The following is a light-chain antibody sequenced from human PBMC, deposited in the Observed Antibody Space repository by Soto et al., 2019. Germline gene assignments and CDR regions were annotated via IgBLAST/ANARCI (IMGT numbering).Light chain of an antibody. V-gene: IGKV3-20*01. J-gene: IGKJ1*01. CDR1: QSVSSNY. CDR3: QQDGSSGRT. CDR2: GAS. Sequence: EVVSTQSPGTLSLSPGERATLACRISQSVSSNYLAWYQQKPGQAPRLLIYGASSRATGIPDRFSGSGSGTDFTLTISRLEPEDFAVYYCQQDGSSGRTFGQGTKVDI.